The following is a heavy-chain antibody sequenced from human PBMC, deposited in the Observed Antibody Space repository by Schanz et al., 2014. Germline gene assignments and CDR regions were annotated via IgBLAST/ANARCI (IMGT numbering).Heavy chain of an antibody. CDR3: AKSYDTSGYSGFDY. CDR2: LSFDSRHI. J-gene: IGHJ4*02. V-gene: IGHV3-21*02. Sequence: EVQLVESGGGLVQPGGSLRLSCAASGFTFTNYWMTWVRQAPGKGLEWVAFLSFDSRHIYYADSVKGRFTISRDNSKNTLYLQMNSLRTEDTAVYFCAKSYDTSGYSGFDYWGQGTLVTVSS. D-gene: IGHD3-22*01. CDR1: GFTFTNYW.